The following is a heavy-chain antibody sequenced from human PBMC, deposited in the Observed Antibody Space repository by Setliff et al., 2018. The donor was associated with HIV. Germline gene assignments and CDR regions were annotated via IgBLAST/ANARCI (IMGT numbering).Heavy chain of an antibody. CDR2: INQDGSDK. CDR3: TRDLGYDSFDI. D-gene: IGHD3-22*01. J-gene: IGHJ3*02. Sequence: PGGSLRLSCEASGFMFGTNWMSWVRQAPGKGPEWLANINQDGSDKYYMYSVKGRFTISRDNAKNSLYLQMNSLRGEDTALYYCTRDLGYDSFDIWGQGTMVTVSS. CDR1: GFMFGTNW. V-gene: IGHV3-7*01.